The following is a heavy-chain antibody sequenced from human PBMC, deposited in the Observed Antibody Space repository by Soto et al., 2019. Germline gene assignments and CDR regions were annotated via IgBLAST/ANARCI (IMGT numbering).Heavy chain of an antibody. V-gene: IGHV1-69*13. J-gene: IGHJ6*02. CDR1: GGTFSSYA. Sequence: AGKVSCKASGGTFSSYAISWVRQAPGQGLEWMGGIIPIFGTANYAQNFQGRVTITADESTSTAYMELSSLRSEDTAVYYCARDIAAAAQRGYYYFGMDVWGEGTTVTVS. CDR2: IIPIFGTA. D-gene: IGHD6-13*01. CDR3: ARDIAAAAQRGYYYFGMDV.